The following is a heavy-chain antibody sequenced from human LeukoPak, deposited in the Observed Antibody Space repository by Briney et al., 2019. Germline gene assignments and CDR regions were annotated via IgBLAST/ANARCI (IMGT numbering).Heavy chain of an antibody. V-gene: IGHV3-7*01. CDR1: GFTFTSYW. CDR2: INEDGSYK. Sequence: PGGSLRLSCAASGFTFTSYWMSWVRQAPGKGLEWVANINEDGSYKFHADSVKGRLTISRDNSKNSLYLRMSSLRADDTAVYYCARDATRGGDNDYWGQGTRVIVSS. CDR3: ARDATRGGDNDY. J-gene: IGHJ4*02. D-gene: IGHD2-21*02.